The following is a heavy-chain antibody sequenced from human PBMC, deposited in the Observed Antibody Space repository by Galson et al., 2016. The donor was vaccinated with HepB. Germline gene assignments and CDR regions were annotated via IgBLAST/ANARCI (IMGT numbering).Heavy chain of an antibody. CDR3: ARMILTPRRNWFDP. J-gene: IGHJ5*02. CDR1: VYTFTSYG. Sequence: SCKASVYTFTSYGFTWVRQAPGQGLEWMGWISAYNGNTSYVQNFQGRVTMTIDTSTSTAYLELRSLRSDDTAVYYCARMILTPRRNWFDPWGQGTLVTVSS. D-gene: IGHD3/OR15-3a*01. CDR2: ISAYNGNT. V-gene: IGHV1-18*01.